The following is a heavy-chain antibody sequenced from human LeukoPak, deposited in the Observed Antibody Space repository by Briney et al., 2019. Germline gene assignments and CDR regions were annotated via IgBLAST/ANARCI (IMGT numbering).Heavy chain of an antibody. CDR1: GFTFSSYG. Sequence: PGGSLRLSCAASGFTFSSYGMHWVRQAPGKGLEWVAVISYDGSNKYYADSVKGRFTISRDNAKNSLYLQMNSLRAEDTAVYYCARGVDTAMDYYFDYWGQGTLVTVSS. J-gene: IGHJ4*02. CDR3: ARGVDTAMDYYFDY. V-gene: IGHV3-30*03. CDR2: ISYDGSNK. D-gene: IGHD5-18*01.